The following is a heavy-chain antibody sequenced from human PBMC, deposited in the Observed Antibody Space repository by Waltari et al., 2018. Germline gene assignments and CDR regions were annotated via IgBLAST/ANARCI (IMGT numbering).Heavy chain of an antibody. Sequence: EVQLVQSGAEVKKPGATVKISCKVSGYTFTDYYMHWVQQAPGKGLEWMGLVDPEEGETIDAEKFQGRGTITADTSTDTAYMELSSLRSEDTAVYYCATGAMVRGPYRQAGYWGQGTLVTVSS. V-gene: IGHV1-69-2*01. D-gene: IGHD3-10*01. CDR2: VDPEEGET. CDR3: ATGAMVRGPYRQAGY. J-gene: IGHJ4*02. CDR1: GYTFTDYY.